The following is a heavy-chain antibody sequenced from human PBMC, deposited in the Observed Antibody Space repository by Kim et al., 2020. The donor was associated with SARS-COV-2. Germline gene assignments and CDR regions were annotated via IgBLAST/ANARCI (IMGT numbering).Heavy chain of an antibody. D-gene: IGHD2-2*01. CDR3: ARYCSSTSCRWFDP. V-gene: IGHV4-31*03. CDR1: GGSISSGGYY. J-gene: IGHJ5*02. CDR2: IYYSGST. Sequence: SETLSLTCTVSGGSISSGGYYWSWIRQYPGKGLEWIGYIYYSGSTYYNPSLRSRVSISVDTSKNQFSLKRNSVTAADTAVDYCARYCSSTSCRWFDPWG.